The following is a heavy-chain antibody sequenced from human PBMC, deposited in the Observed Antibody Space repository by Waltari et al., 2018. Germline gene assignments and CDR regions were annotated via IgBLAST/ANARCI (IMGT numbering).Heavy chain of an antibody. V-gene: IGHV4-39*07. Sequence: QLQLQESGPGLVKPSETLSLTCTVSGGSISSSSYYWGWIRQPPGKGLEWVGSIYYSGGTYYNPYLKSRVNISVDTSKNQFSLKLSYVPAGEMAVYYCAITREKGGDYWGQGTLVTVSS. CDR2: IYYSGGT. CDR3: AITREKGGDY. CDR1: GGSISSSSYY. D-gene: IGHD1-26*01. J-gene: IGHJ4*02.